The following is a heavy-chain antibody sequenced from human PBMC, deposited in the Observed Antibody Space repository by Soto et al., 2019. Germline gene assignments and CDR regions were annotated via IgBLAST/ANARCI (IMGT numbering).Heavy chain of an antibody. Sequence: GGSLRLSCAASGFTFSSYAMHWVRQAPGKGLEWVAVITYDGGNKYYADSVKGRFTISRDNSKNTLYLQMNSLRSEDTAVYYCATYSREFDYWGQGTLVTVSS. V-gene: IGHV3-30*04. CDR3: ATYSREFDY. J-gene: IGHJ4*02. CDR2: ITYDGGNK. CDR1: GFTFSSYA. D-gene: IGHD6-13*01.